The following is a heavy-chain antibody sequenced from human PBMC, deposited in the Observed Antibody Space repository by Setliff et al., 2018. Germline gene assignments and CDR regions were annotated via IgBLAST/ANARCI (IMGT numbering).Heavy chain of an antibody. D-gene: IGHD3-10*01. Sequence: ASVKVSCKASGYPFTSYGISWVRQAPGQGLEWMGWISAYNGNTNYAQKLKGRVTMTTDTSTITAYIELRSLRPDDKAVYYCARDPPYLYGSGSYYSLVNFDYWGQGTLVTVSS. J-gene: IGHJ4*02. CDR3: ARDPPYLYGSGSYYSLVNFDY. V-gene: IGHV1-18*01. CDR2: ISAYNGNT. CDR1: GYPFTSYG.